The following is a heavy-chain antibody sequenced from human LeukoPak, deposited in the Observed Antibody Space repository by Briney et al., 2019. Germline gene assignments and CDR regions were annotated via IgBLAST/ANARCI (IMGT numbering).Heavy chain of an antibody. J-gene: IGHJ6*02. CDR3: ARVHDSSGYSGYYYYYGMDV. V-gene: IGHV3-30-3*01. CDR2: ISYDGSNR. Sequence: AGGSLRLSCAASGFSFSSYGMHWVRQAPGKGPEWVAIISYDGSNRYYADSVKGRFTISRDNSKNTLYLQMNSLRAEDTAVYYCARVHDSSGYSGYYYYYGMDVWGQGTTVTVSS. D-gene: IGHD3-22*01. CDR1: GFSFSSYG.